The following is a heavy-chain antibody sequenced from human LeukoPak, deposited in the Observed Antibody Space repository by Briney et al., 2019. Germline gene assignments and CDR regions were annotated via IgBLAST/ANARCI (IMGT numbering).Heavy chain of an antibody. Sequence: SETLSLTCTVSGGSFSSYYWSWIRQPAGKGLEWIGRIYTSGSTNYNPSLKSRVTMSVDTSKNQFSLKLSSVTAADTAVYYCASPLQGGDAFDIWGQGTMVTVSS. J-gene: IGHJ3*02. D-gene: IGHD4-11*01. CDR2: IYTSGST. V-gene: IGHV4-4*07. CDR3: ASPLQGGDAFDI. CDR1: GGSFSSYY.